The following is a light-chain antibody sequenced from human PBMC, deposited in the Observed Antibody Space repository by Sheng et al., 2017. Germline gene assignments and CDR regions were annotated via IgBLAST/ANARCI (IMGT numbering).Light chain of an antibody. V-gene: IGKV1-5*03. CDR3: QQYDFSPEWT. CDR1: QSISNS. J-gene: IGKJ1*01. Sequence: DIQMTQSPSTLSASVGDRVTITCRASQSISNSLAWYQQKPGKAPNLLIYRASSLQTGVPSRFSGSGSGTDFTLTISCLQSEDFAVYFCQQYDFSPEWTFGQGTKVEIK. CDR2: RAS.